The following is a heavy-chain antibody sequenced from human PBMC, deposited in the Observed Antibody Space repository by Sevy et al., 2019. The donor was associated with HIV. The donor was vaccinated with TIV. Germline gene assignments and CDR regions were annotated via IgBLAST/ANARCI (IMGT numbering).Heavy chain of an antibody. CDR1: GFTFSANW. CDR3: AHGTFGRFES. CDR2: IKGDGSDK. J-gene: IGHJ4*02. Sequence: GGSLRLSCAASGFTFSANWMNWVRQAPGKGLDWVANIKGDGSDKHYVDSVEGRFTISRDNAKNLLYLQMNSLRVEDTAVYYCAHGTFGRFESWGQGTLVTVSS. D-gene: IGHD3-16*01. V-gene: IGHV3-7*01.